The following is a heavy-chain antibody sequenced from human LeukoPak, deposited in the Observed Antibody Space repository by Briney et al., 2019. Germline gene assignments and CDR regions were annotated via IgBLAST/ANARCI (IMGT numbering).Heavy chain of an antibody. CDR1: GGSFSSYA. D-gene: IGHD3-10*01. V-gene: IGHV1-69*05. Sequence: SVKVSCKASGGSFSSYAFNWVRQGPRQGLEWMGGIIPLFGTPNYAQRFQGRVTITTDASTSTVYMDLSSLRSEDTAMYFCARSGVRGADLAFFDFWGQGTLVTVSS. CDR3: ARSGVRGADLAFFDF. J-gene: IGHJ4*02. CDR2: IIPLFGTP.